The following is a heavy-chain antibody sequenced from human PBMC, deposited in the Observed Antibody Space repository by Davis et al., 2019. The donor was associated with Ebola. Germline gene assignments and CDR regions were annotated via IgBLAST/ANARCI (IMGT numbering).Heavy chain of an antibody. Sequence: GESLKISCAASGFIFSDYWMNWVRQTPGKGLVWVSRITNDGTRTSYADSVQGRFTISRDNAKNTLFLQLNSLKIEDTAVYFCSTISRETWGQGTLVTVST. CDR3: STISRET. D-gene: IGHD5-24*01. V-gene: IGHV3-74*01. CDR1: GFIFSDYW. CDR2: ITNDGTRT. J-gene: IGHJ4*02.